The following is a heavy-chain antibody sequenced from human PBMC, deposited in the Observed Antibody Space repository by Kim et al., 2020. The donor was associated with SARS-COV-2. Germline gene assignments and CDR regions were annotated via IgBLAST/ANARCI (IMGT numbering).Heavy chain of an antibody. V-gene: IGHV5-51*01. CDR3: ASTSYSSGWYLDY. J-gene: IGHJ4*02. CDR1: GYSFTSYW. D-gene: IGHD6-19*01. Sequence: GESLKISCKGSGYSFTSYWIGWVRQMPGKGLEWMGIIYPGDSDTRYSPSFQGQVTISADKSISTAYLQWSSLKASDTAMYYCASTSYSSGWYLDYWGQGTLVTVSS. CDR2: IYPGDSDT.